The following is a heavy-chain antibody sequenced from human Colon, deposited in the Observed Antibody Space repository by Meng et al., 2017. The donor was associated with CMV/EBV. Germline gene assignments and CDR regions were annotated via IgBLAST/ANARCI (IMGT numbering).Heavy chain of an antibody. J-gene: IGHJ4*02. V-gene: IGHV3-30*03. Sequence: AECRGGVVQPRRSLRRSCAASGFMFSDYGMHWVRQAPGRAPEWVAFILKDGSDKYYRDSVKGRFTIYRDPGKNTLHLQMDSLRPEDTAIYYCVRDGDSSNWPLDYWGQGTLVTVSS. CDR2: ILKDGSDK. D-gene: IGHD6-13*01. CDR3: VRDGDSSNWPLDY. CDR1: GFMFSDYG.